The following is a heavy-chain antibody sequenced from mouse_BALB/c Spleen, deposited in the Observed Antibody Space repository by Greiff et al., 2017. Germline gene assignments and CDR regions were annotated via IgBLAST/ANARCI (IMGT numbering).Heavy chain of an antibody. D-gene: IGHD1-1*01. CDR2: IGPFNGGT. CDR3: ARDYDGSSSFAY. J-gene: IGHJ3*01. CDR1: GYSFTSYY. V-gene: IGHV1-31*01. Sequence: EVQLVESGPELMKPGASVTISCKASGYSFTSYYMHWVKQSHGKSLEWIGYIGPFNGGTSYNQKFKGKATLTVDKSSSTAYMQLSSLTSEDSAVYYCARDYDGSSSFAYWGQGTLVTVSA.